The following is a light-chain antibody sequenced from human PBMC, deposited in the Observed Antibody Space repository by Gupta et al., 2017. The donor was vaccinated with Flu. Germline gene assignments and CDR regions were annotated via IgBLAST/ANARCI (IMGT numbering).Light chain of an antibody. CDR3: CSYAGRTTWV. CDR1: TSDIGSYNL. J-gene: IGLJ3*02. V-gene: IGLV2-23*01. Sequence: QSALTQPASVSGSPGQSITISCTGTTSDIGSYNLVSWYQQPPGKVPKLMIYDDSKRPSGVSHRFSGSKSGTTASLTIFGLQAEDEADYYCCSYAGRTTWVFGGGTKLTVL. CDR2: DDS.